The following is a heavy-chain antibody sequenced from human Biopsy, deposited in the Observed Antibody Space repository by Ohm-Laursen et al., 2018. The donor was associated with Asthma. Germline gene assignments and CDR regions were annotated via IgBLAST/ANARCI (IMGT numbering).Heavy chain of an antibody. CDR2: IIPMYGVP. CDR3: ARVDAIMISGDFYFYSGFDL. Sequence: SSVKVSCKASGGTFRTYAFNWVRQAPGQGLEWMGGIIPMYGVPKAAQKFQGRVTITADESTSTAYMELSSLRSEDTAVYYCARVDAIMISGDFYFYSGFDLWGQGTTVRVSS. CDR1: GGTFRTYA. J-gene: IGHJ6*02. D-gene: IGHD3-16*01. V-gene: IGHV1-69*01.